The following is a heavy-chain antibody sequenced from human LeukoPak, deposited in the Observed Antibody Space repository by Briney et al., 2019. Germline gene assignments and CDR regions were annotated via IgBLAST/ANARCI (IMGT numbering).Heavy chain of an antibody. J-gene: IGHJ4*02. CDR2: ISGSGGST. CDR1: GFTFSSYA. Sequence: GRSLRLSCAASGFTFSSYAMGWVRQAPGKGLEWVSAISGSGGSTYYADSVKGRFTISRDNSKNTLYLQMNSLRAEDTAVYYCAKERNYVPYYFDYWGQGTLVTVSS. D-gene: IGHD4-11*01. V-gene: IGHV3-23*01. CDR3: AKERNYVPYYFDY.